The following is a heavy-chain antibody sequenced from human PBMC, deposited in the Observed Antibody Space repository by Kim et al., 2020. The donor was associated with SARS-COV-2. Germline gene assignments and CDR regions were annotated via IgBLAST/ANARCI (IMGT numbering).Heavy chain of an antibody. CDR3: ARDMNMARDPPGEGMDV. Sequence: GGSLRLSCAASGFTFSSYSMNWVRQAPGKGLEWVSSISSSSSYIYYADSVKGRFTISRDNAKNSLYLQMNSLRAEDTAVYYCARDMNMARDPPGEGMDVWGQGTTVTVSS. D-gene: IGHD3-10*01. CDR1: GFTFSSYS. CDR2: ISSSSSYI. J-gene: IGHJ6*02. V-gene: IGHV3-21*01.